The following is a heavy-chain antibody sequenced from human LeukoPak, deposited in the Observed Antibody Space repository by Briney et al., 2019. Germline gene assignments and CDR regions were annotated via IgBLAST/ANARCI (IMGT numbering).Heavy chain of an antibody. Sequence: LRLSCAASGFTFYHYAMHWVRLAPVKGLEWVSGISWNSGNIGYADSVKGRFTVSRDNAKNSLYLQMNSLRPEDTALYYCAKDRDAYNRGNFDYWGQGTLVTVSS. CDR3: AKDRDAYNRGNFDY. D-gene: IGHD5-24*01. V-gene: IGHV3-9*01. CDR1: GFTFYHYA. CDR2: ISWNSGNI. J-gene: IGHJ4*02.